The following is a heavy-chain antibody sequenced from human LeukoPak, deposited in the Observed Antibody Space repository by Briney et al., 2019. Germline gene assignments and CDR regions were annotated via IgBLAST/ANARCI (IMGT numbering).Heavy chain of an antibody. J-gene: IGHJ5*02. Sequence: SETLSLTCAVYGGSFSGYYWSWILQPPGKGLEWIGEINHSGSTNYNPSLKSRVTISVDTSKNQFSLKLSSVTAADTAVYYCARGFRNAYCSGGSCYRGSWFDPWGQGTLVTVPS. V-gene: IGHV4-34*01. D-gene: IGHD2-15*01. CDR1: GGSFSGYY. CDR3: ARGFRNAYCSGGSCYRGSWFDP. CDR2: INHSGST.